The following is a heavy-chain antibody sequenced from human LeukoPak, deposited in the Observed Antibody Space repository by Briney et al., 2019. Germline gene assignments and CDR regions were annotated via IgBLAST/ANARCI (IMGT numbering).Heavy chain of an antibody. CDR2: INHSGST. D-gene: IGHD4-17*01. CDR3: AREVRDYGDSNYYFDY. V-gene: IGHV4-34*01. J-gene: IGHJ4*02. Sequence: SETLSLTCAVSGGSFSGYSWSWVRQPPGKGLEWIGEINHSGSTNYNPSLKSRVTISVDTSKDQFSLKLSSVTAADTAVYYCAREVRDYGDSNYYFDYWGQGTLVTVSS. CDR1: GGSFSGYS.